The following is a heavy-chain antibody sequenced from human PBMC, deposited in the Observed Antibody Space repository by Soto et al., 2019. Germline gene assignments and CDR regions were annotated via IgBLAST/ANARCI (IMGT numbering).Heavy chain of an antibody. Sequence: SVKGSCKASGYTFTGYYMHWVRQAPGQGLEWMGWINPNSGGTNYAQQFQGRVTMPRNASISAAYMELSGQNSDDTALFCCAKMPPHGDYRKPALDCWGQGTLVTVS. J-gene: IGHJ4*02. CDR3: AKMPPHGDYRKPALDC. CDR1: GYTFTGYY. D-gene: IGHD4-17*01. V-gene: IGHV1-2*02. CDR2: INPNSGGT.